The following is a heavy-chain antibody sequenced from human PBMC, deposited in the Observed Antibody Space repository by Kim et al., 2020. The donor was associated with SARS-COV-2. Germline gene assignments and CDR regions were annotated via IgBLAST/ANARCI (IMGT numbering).Heavy chain of an antibody. CDR3: ARLGAAAGIPNFDY. D-gene: IGHD6-13*01. V-gene: IGHV4-39*01. J-gene: IGHJ4*02. CDR1: GGSISSSSYY. CDR2: IYYSGST. Sequence: SETLSLTCTVSGGSISSSSYYWGWIRQPPGKGLEWIGSIYYSGSTYYNPSLKSRVTISVDTSKNQFSLKLSSVTAADTAVYYCARLGAAAGIPNFDYWGQGTLVTVSS.